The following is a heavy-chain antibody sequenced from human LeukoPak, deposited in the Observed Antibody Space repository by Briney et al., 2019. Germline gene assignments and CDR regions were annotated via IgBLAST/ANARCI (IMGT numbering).Heavy chain of an antibody. CDR2: IWYDGSNK. J-gene: IGHJ4*02. Sequence: GGSLRLSCAASGFTFSNYGMHWVRQAPGKGLEWVALIWYDGSNKYYADSVKGRFTISRDNSKNTLYLQMNSLRAEDTAVYYCAKPAAILAYWGQGTLVTVSS. V-gene: IGHV3-33*06. CDR3: AKPAAILAY. CDR1: GFTFSNYG. D-gene: IGHD2-2*02.